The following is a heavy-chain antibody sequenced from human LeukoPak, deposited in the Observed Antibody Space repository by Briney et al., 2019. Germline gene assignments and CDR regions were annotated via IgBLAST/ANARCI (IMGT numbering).Heavy chain of an antibody. CDR2: ISGSGGST. V-gene: IGHV3-23*01. D-gene: IGHD5-12*01. CDR1: GFTFSSYA. CDR3: ANPGRGIVATMAFDY. J-gene: IGHJ4*02. Sequence: GGSLRLSCAASGFTFSSYAMSWVRQAPGKGLEWVSAISGSGGSTYYADSVKGRFTISRDNSKNTLYLQMNSLRAEDTAVYYCANPGRGIVATMAFDYWGQGTLVTVSS.